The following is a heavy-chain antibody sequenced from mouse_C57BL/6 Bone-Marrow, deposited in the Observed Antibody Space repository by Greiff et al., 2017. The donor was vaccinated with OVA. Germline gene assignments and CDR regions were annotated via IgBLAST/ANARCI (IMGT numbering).Heavy chain of an antibody. CDR1: GFTFSSYA. D-gene: IGHD1-1*01. Sequence: EVKLMESGEGLVKPGGSLKLSCAASGFTFSSYAMSWVRQTPEKRLEWVAYISSGGDYIYYADTVKGRFTISRDNARNTLYLQMSSLKSEDTAMYYGTRGAGSNYFDYWGQGTTLTVSS. CDR2: ISSGGDYI. V-gene: IGHV5-9-1*02. J-gene: IGHJ2*01. CDR3: TRGAGSNYFDY.